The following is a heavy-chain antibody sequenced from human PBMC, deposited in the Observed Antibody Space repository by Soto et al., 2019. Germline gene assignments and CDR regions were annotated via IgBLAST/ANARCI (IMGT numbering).Heavy chain of an antibody. J-gene: IGHJ4*02. CDR3: ARDSGYDYTGYSDY. Sequence: EVQLVESGGGLVKLGGSLRLSCTASGFSFRGYRMNWVRQSPGKGLEWVCSISDSGTYINYADSVKGRFDISRDNAKSVLYLQMNSLRAEDTAFYYCARDSGYDYTGYSDYWGQGTQVTVSS. D-gene: IGHD5-12*01. V-gene: IGHV3-21*06. CDR2: ISDSGTYI. CDR1: GFSFRGYR.